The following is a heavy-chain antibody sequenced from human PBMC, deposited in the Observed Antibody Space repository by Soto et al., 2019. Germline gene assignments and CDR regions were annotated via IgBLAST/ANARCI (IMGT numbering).Heavy chain of an antibody. CDR1: GFSFSDYY. CDR3: ARSPYCSGGSCYSDYYYGMDV. J-gene: IGHJ6*02. V-gene: IGHV3-72*01. Sequence: GGSLRLSCAASGFSFSDYYINWVRQAPGKGLEWVGRTRNKASSYTTDYAAFVKGRFTISRDDSKNLIYLQMNSLKTEDTAVYYCARSPYCSGGSCYSDYYYGMDVWGQGTTVTVSS. D-gene: IGHD2-15*01. CDR2: TRNKASSYTT.